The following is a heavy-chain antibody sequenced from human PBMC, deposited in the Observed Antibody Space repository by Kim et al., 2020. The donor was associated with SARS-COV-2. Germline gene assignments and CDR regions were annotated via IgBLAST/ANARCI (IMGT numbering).Heavy chain of an antibody. V-gene: IGHV1-69*04. CDR2: IIPILGIA. CDR1: GGTFSSYA. D-gene: IGHD6-13*01. CDR3: ARCGDVAAAGNWFDP. J-gene: IGHJ5*02. Sequence: SVKVSCKASGGTFSSYAISWVRQAPGQGLELMGRIIPILGIANYAQKFQGRVTITADKSTSTAYMELSSLRSEDTAVYYCARCGDVAAAGNWFDPWGQGTLVTVSS.